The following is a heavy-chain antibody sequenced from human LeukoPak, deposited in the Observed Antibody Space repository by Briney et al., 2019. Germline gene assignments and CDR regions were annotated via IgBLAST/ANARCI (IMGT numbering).Heavy chain of an antibody. D-gene: IGHD4/OR15-4a*01. Sequence: GASVKVSCKASGYTFTSYDINWVRQATGQGLEWMGWMNPNSGGTNYAQKFQGRVTMTRDTSISTAYMELSRLRSDDTAVYYCARGALTPNDYWGQGTLVTVSS. J-gene: IGHJ4*02. V-gene: IGHV1-2*02. CDR3: ARGALTPNDY. CDR2: MNPNSGGT. CDR1: GYTFTSYD.